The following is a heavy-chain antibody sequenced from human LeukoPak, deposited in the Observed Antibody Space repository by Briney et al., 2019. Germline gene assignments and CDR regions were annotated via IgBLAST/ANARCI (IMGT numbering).Heavy chain of an antibody. Sequence: ASVKVSCKVSGYTLTELSMHWVRQAPGKGLEWMGGFDPEDGETIYAQKFQGRVTMTEDTSTDTAYMELSSLRSVDTAVYYCATGRYQLLYDWFDPWGQGTLVTVSS. V-gene: IGHV1-24*01. CDR3: ATGRYQLLYDWFDP. D-gene: IGHD2-2*02. CDR2: FDPEDGET. CDR1: GYTLTELS. J-gene: IGHJ5*02.